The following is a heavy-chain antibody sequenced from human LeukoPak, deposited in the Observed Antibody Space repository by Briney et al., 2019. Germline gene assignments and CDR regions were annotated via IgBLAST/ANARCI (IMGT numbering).Heavy chain of an antibody. CDR1: GYTFTSYD. CDR2: VNPNSGNT. D-gene: IGHD3-10*01. V-gene: IGHV1-8*01. CDR3: ARAITMVRGVIITALGY. J-gene: IGHJ4*02. Sequence: ASVKVSCKASGYTFTSYDINWVRQATGQGLEWMGWVNPNSGNTGYAQKFQGRVTMTRNTSISTAYMELSSLRSEDTAVYYCARAITMVRGVIITALGYWGQGTLVTVSS.